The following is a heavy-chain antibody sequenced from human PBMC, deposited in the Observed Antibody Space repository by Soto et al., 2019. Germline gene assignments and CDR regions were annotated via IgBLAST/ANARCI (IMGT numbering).Heavy chain of an antibody. J-gene: IGHJ4*02. CDR1: GYTFTSYG. V-gene: IGHV1-18*01. CDR2: ISAYNGNT. Sequence: ASVKVSCKASGYTFTSYGISWVRQAPGQGLEWMGWISAYNGNTNYAQKLQGRVTMTTDTSTSTAYMELSSLRSQDTAVYYCARLDSAEGIIDHWGQGTLVTVSS. CDR3: ARLDSAEGIIDH. D-gene: IGHD6-13*01.